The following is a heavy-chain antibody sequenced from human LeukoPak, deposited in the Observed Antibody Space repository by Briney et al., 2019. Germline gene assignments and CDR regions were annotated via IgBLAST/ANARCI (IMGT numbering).Heavy chain of an antibody. D-gene: IGHD4-17*01. CDR1: GFTSSSYT. Sequence: PGGSLRLPCAASGFTSSSYTMNWVRQAPGKGLEWVSLISSSSSYIYYADSVKGRFTISRDNAKNSLHLQMNSLRAEDTAVYYCVSSDYGGLDNWGQGTLVTVSS. CDR2: ISSSSSYI. CDR3: VSSDYGGLDN. J-gene: IGHJ4*02. V-gene: IGHV3-21*01.